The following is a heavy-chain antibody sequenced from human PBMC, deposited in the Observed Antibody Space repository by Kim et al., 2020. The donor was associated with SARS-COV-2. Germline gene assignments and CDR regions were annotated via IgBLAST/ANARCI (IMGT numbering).Heavy chain of an antibody. D-gene: IGHD6-6*01. J-gene: IGHJ6*02. Sequence: SVKVSCKASGGTFSSYAISWVRQAPGQGLEWMGGIIPIFGTANYAQKFQGRVTITADESTSTAYMELSSLRSEDTAVYYCAGEAYSSSSWFYYYYGMDVWGQGTTVTVSS. CDR1: GGTFSSYA. CDR3: AGEAYSSSSWFYYYYGMDV. V-gene: IGHV1-69*13. CDR2: IIPIFGTA.